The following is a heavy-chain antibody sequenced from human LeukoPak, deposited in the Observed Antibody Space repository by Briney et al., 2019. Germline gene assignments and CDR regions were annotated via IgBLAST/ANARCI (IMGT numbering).Heavy chain of an antibody. CDR1: GYTFTNYA. Sequence: ASVEVSCKASGYTFTNYAIHWVRQAPGQRLEWMGWINAGNGNTEYSQKFRGRVTITRNTSISTAYMELSSLRSEDTAVYYCARGKGFDYWGQGTLVTVSS. J-gene: IGHJ4*02. V-gene: IGHV1-3*01. CDR2: INAGNGNT. CDR3: ARGKGFDY.